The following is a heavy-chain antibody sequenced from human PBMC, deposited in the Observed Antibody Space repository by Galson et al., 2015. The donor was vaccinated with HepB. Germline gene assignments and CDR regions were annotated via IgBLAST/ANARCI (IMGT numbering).Heavy chain of an antibody. V-gene: IGHV3-72*01. CDR2: CRNKANSYTT. D-gene: IGHD6-19*01. CDR1: GFTFSDHY. CDR3: ARMIEVAGRYYFAY. Sequence: SLRLSCAVSGFTFSDHYMDWVRQAPGKGLEWVGRCRNKANSYTTGYAASVKGRFTISRDDSNYSLYLQMNSLKTEDTAMYYCARMIEVAGRYYFAYWGQGTLVTVSS. J-gene: IGHJ4*02.